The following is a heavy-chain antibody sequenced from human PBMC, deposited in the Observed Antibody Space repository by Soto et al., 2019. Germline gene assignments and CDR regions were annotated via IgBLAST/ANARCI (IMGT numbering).Heavy chain of an antibody. D-gene: IGHD2-15*01. CDR2: INHSGST. CDR1: GGSFSGYY. CDR3: ARTRKKRDCSGGSCYSVWFDP. V-gene: IGHV4-34*01. Sequence: QVQLQQWGAGLLKPSETLSLTCAVYGGSFSGYYWSWIRQPPGKGLEWIGEINHSGSTNYNPSLKSRVTISVDTSKNQFSLKLSSVTAADTAVYYCARTRKKRDCSGGSCYSVWFDPWGQGTLVTVSP. J-gene: IGHJ5*02.